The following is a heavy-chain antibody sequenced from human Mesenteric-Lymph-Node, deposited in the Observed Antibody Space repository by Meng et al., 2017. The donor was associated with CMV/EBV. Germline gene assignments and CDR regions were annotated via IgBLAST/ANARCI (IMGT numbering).Heavy chain of an antibody. J-gene: IGHJ4*02. CDR3: ARAQDGITIFGVVPLDY. CDR1: GFTFSSYW. CDR2: IKQDESEK. D-gene: IGHD3-3*01. Sequence: GESLKISCAASGFTFSSYWMSWVRQAPGKGLEWVANIKQDESEKYYVDSVKGRFTISRDNAKNSLYLQLNTLRAEDTAVYYCARAQDGITIFGVVPLDYWGQGTLVTVSS. V-gene: IGHV3-7*01.